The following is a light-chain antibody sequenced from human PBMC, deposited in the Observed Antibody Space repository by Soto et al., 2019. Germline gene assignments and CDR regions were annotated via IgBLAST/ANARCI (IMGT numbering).Light chain of an antibody. Sequence: SSELTQPHSVSVATAQMARITCGGNIIGSKGVHWYQQKPGQDPVLAIHSDSNRPSGIPERFSGSNPGNTTTLTISRVEAGDGADYYCQVWDSTSDLYWVFGGGTKVTVL. V-gene: IGLV3-12*01. CDR2: SDS. CDR3: QVWDSTSDLYWV. J-gene: IGLJ3*02. CDR1: IIGSKG.